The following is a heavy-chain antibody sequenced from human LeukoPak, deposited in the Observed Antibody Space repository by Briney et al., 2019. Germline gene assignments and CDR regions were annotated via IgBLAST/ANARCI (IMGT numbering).Heavy chain of an antibody. J-gene: IGHJ6*03. CDR2: ISSSGSTT. CDR1: GFTFSSYE. Sequence: GGSLRLSCAASGFTFSSYEMNWVRQAPEKGLEWVSYISSSGSTTYYADSVKGRLTISRDNAKNSLYLQMNSLRAEDTAVYYCARGGAEYDFWSGHYYYYYYMDVWGKGTTVTVSS. D-gene: IGHD3-3*01. CDR3: ARGGAEYDFWSGHYYYYYYMDV. V-gene: IGHV3-48*03.